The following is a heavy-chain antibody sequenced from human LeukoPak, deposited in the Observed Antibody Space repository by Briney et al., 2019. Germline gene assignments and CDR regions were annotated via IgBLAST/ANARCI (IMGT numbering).Heavy chain of an antibody. CDR3: TRGPIQLWIHNAMDV. CDR1: GITFGDYA. J-gene: IGHJ6*02. D-gene: IGHD5-18*01. V-gene: IGHV3-49*04. Sequence: GGSLRLSCTTSGITFGDYAMSWVRQAPGKGLEWVGFIRSKAYGGTIEYAASVKGRFTISRDDSKSIAYLQMNSLKIEDTALYYCTRGPIQLWIHNAMDVWGQGTTVTVSS. CDR2: IRSKAYGGTI.